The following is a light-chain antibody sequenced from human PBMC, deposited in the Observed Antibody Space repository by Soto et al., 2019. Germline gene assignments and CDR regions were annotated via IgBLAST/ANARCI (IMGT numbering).Light chain of an antibody. CDR3: QKYNSAPRR. CDR1: QGISNY. J-gene: IGKJ1*01. Sequence: DIQMTQSPSSLSASVGDRVTITCRASQGISNYLAWYQQKPGKVPKLLIYAASTLQSGVPSRFSGSGSGTDFTFTISNLQPEDVATYDCQKYNSAPRRFGQGNKVEIK. V-gene: IGKV1-27*01. CDR2: AAS.